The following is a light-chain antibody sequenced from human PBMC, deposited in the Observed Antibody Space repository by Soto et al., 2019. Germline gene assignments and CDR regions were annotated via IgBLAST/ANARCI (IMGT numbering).Light chain of an antibody. CDR3: SSYTSSDTLV. V-gene: IGLV2-14*01. CDR2: EVS. J-gene: IGLJ1*01. Sequence: QSVLTQPASVSGPPGLSITISCTGTSSDVGGYNSVSWYQQHPGKAPKLLIHEVSDRPSGVSSRFSGSKSGNTASLTISGLQAEDEADYYCSSYTSSDTLVFGTGTKVTVL. CDR1: SSDVGGYNS.